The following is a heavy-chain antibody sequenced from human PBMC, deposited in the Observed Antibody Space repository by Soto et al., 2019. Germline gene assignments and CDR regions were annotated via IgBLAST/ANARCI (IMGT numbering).Heavy chain of an antibody. CDR2: ISWNSGSI. D-gene: IGHD4-17*01. J-gene: IGHJ4*02. V-gene: IGHV3-9*01. CDR3: AKDSYGLSMRLDY. CDR1: GFTFDDYA. Sequence: GGSLRLSCAASGFTFDDYAMRWVRQAPGKGLEWVSGISWNSGSIGYADSVKGRFTISRDNAKNSLYLQMNSLRAEDTALYYCAKDSYGLSMRLDYWGQGTLVTVSS.